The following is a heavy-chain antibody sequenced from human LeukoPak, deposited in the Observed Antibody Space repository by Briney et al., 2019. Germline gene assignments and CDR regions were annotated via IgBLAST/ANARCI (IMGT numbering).Heavy chain of an antibody. J-gene: IGHJ5*02. CDR3: ATAERLGYCSSTSCYLAS. CDR2: FDPEDGET. D-gene: IGHD2-2*01. CDR1: GYTLTELS. Sequence: ASVKVSCKVSGYTLTELSMHWVRQAPGKGLEWMGGFDPEDGETIYAQKFQGRVTMTEDTSTDTAYMELSSLRSEDTAVYYCATAERLGYCSSTSCYLASWGQGTLVTVSS. V-gene: IGHV1-24*01.